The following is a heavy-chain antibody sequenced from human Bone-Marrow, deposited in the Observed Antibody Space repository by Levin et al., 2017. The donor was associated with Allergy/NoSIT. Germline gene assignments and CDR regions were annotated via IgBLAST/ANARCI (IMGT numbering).Heavy chain of an antibody. D-gene: IGHD2-2*01. CDR3: TTDAAIYQLRLRVDY. V-gene: IGHV3-15*07. CDR1: GFTFSNAW. J-gene: IGHJ4*02. CDR2: MKSKTDGGTT. Sequence: PGGSLRLSCAASGFTFSNAWMNWVRQAPGKGLEWVGRMKSKTDGGTTDYAAPVKGRFTISRDDSKNTLYLQMNSLKTEDTVVYYCTTDAAIYQLRLRVDYWGQGTLVTVSS.